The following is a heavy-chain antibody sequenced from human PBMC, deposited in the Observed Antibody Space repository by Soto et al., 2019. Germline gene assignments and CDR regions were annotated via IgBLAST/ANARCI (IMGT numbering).Heavy chain of an antibody. D-gene: IGHD3-3*01. CDR3: AKEPYSDFWSAYYYFDY. CDR2: ISGSGGSA. CDR1: GFTFGSHA. Sequence: EVQLLESGGGLVQPGGSLRLSCVASGFTFGSHAMIWVRQAPGKGLEWVSAISGSGGSAYYADSVKGRFTISRDNSINTLYLQMNSLRAEDTALYYCAKEPYSDFWSAYYYFDYWGQGTLVTVSS. J-gene: IGHJ4*02. V-gene: IGHV3-23*01.